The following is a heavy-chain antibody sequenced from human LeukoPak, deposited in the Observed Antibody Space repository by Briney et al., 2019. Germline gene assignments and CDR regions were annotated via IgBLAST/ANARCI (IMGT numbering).Heavy chain of an antibody. CDR3: ARVSDYSNYFDY. CDR1: GFSLSSNG. J-gene: IGHJ4*02. CDR2: IWYDGSNK. D-gene: IGHD4-11*01. Sequence: GRSLRLSCAASGFSLSSNGMHWVRQAPGRGLEWVAVIWYDGSNKYYADSVKGRFTISRDNSKNTLYLQMNSLRAEDTAVYYCARVSDYSNYFDYWGQGTLVTVSS. V-gene: IGHV3-33*01.